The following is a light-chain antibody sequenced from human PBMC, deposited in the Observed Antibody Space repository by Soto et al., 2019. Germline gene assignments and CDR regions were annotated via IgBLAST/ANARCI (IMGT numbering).Light chain of an antibody. CDR1: QDIDKF. J-gene: IGKJ5*01. V-gene: IGKV1-33*01. Sequence: DIQMTQSPSSLSASVGDRVTITCQASQDIDKFLNWYQQKPGKAPKLLIDDASNLETGVPSRFSGSGSGTDFTFIISSLQSEDIATYYCQQSYDLPITFGQGTRLEIK. CDR2: DAS. CDR3: QQSYDLPIT.